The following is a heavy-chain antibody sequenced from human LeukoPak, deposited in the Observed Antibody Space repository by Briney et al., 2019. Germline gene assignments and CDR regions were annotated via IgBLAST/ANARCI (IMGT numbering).Heavy chain of an antibody. V-gene: IGHV6-1*01. J-gene: IGHJ4*02. CDR2: TYYRSGWYN. CDR1: GDSVSINSAA. Sequence: QSQTLSLTCAISGDSVSINSAAWGWIRQSPSRGLEWLGRTYYRSGWYNDYALSLKSRITISPDSSKNQVPLQLSSVTPDVTSVYYCSREPAWGQADYWGQGTLVTVSS. D-gene: IGHD7-27*01. CDR3: SREPAWGQADY.